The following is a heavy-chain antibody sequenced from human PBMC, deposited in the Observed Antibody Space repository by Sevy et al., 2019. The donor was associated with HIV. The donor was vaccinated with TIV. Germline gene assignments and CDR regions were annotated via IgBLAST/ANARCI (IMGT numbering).Heavy chain of an antibody. CDR1: GYTFTSYG. CDR2: ISAYNGNT. CDR3: ARQTKRGVLRFLEWYPGEYAFDI. J-gene: IGHJ3*02. D-gene: IGHD3-3*01. Sequence: ASVKVSCKASGYTFTSYGISWVRQAPGQGLEWMGWISAYNGNTNYAQKLQGRVTMTTDTSTSTAYMELRSLRSDDTAVYYCARQTKRGVLRFLEWYPGEYAFDIWGQGTMVTVSS. V-gene: IGHV1-18*01.